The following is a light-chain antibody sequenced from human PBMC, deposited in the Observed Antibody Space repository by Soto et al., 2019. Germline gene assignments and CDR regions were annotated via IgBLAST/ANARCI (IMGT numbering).Light chain of an antibody. V-gene: IGKV3-15*01. CDR2: GAS. CDR3: QQYNNWPPGT. J-gene: IGKJ1*01. Sequence: EIVMTQSPATLSVSPGERATLSCRASQSVSSNLAWYQQKPGQAPRLLIYGASTRATGIPVRFSGSGSGTEFTLTISSLQSEDFALYYCQQYNNWPPGTFGQGTKVDIQ. CDR1: QSVSSN.